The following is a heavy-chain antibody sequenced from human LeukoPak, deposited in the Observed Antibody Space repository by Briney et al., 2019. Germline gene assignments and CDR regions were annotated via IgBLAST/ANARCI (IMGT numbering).Heavy chain of an antibody. D-gene: IGHD3-10*01. CDR2: VSGDGGST. J-gene: IGHJ4*02. V-gene: IGHV3-43*02. CDR1: GFTFDDYD. CDR3: AKAWFGERSGGGFDY. Sequence: GGSLRLSCAASGFTFDDYDIHWVRQAPGKGLEWVSLVSGDGGSTYYADSVKGRFTISRDNSKNSLYLQMNSLRTEDTALYYCAKAWFGERSGGGFDYWGQGTLVTVSS.